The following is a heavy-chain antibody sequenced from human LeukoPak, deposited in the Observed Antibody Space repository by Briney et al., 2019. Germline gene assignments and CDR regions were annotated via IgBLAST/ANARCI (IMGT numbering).Heavy chain of an antibody. CDR3: ARIGYCSSTSCHDP. D-gene: IGHD2-2*01. Sequence: GGSLRLSCAASGFSFSSYWMHWVRQAPGKGLVWVSRINSDGSSTSYADSVKGRFTISRDNAKNTLYLQMNSLRAEDTAVYYCARIGYCSSTSCHDPWGQGTLVTVSS. CDR2: INSDGSST. J-gene: IGHJ5*02. V-gene: IGHV3-74*01. CDR1: GFSFSSYW.